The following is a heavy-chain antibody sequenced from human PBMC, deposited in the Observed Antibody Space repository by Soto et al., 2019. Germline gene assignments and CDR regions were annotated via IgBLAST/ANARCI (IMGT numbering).Heavy chain of an antibody. CDR2: ISSSSSYT. D-gene: IGHD1-26*01. CDR3: ASDGVGVGLDFDY. Sequence: QVQLVESGGGLVKPGGSLRLSCAASGFTFSDYYMSWIRQAPGKGLEWVSYISSSSSYTNYADSVKGRFTISRDNAKNSLYLQMNGLRAEDTAVYYCASDGVGVGLDFDYWGQGTLVTVSS. V-gene: IGHV3-11*05. J-gene: IGHJ4*02. CDR1: GFTFSDYY.